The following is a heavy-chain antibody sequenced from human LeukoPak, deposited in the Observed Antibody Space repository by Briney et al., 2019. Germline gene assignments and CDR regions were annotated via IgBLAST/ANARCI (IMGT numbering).Heavy chain of an antibody. J-gene: IGHJ6*03. CDR1: GGSISSYY. V-gene: IGHV4-59*01. CDR2: IYYSGST. Sequence: SETLSLTCTVSGGSISSYYWSWIRQPPGKGLEWIGYIYYSGSTNYNPSLKSRVTISVDTSKKQFSLKLSSVTAADTAVYYCARVQTNYYYSYMDGWGKGTTVTISS. CDR3: ARVQTNYYYSYMDG.